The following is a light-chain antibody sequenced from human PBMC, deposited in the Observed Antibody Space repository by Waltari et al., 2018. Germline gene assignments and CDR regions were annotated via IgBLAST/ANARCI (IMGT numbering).Light chain of an antibody. Sequence: SYELTDSISVSVALGQTAKIACGGDNIGSTSVHWYQQKPGQPPILVIYRDIRRPSGIPERFSGSNSGNTATLTISRAQVVDEADYFCQVWASGTYIFAGGTKLTVL. J-gene: IGLJ1*01. CDR3: QVWASGTYI. CDR2: RDI. CDR1: NIGSTS. V-gene: IGLV3-9*01.